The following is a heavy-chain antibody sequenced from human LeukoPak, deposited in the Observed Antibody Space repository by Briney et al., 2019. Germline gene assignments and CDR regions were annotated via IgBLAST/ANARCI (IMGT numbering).Heavy chain of an antibody. CDR2: INSDGSST. D-gene: IGHD2-15*01. CDR1: GGSISSGGYY. V-gene: IGHV3-74*01. Sequence: ETLSLTCTVSGGSISSGGYYWSWIRQHPGKGLVWISRINSDGSSTSYADSVKGRFTISRDNAKNTLYLQMNSLRAEDTAVYYCARGLYCSGGSCYDYFDYWGQGTLVTVSS. CDR3: ARGLYCSGGSCYDYFDY. J-gene: IGHJ4*02.